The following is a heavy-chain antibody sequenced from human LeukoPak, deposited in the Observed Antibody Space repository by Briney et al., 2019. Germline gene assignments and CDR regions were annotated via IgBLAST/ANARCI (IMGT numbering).Heavy chain of an antibody. J-gene: IGHJ6*02. Sequence: PGGSLRLSCAASGFTFSSYWMSWVRQAPGKGLEWVANIKQDGSEKYYVDSVKGRFTISRDNAKNSLYLQMNSLRAEDTAVYYCARENWGSSDTLNPLVLYYYYYGMDVWGQGTTVTVSS. CDR2: IKQDGSEK. CDR3: ARENWGSSDTLNPLVLYYYYYGMDV. V-gene: IGHV3-7*01. CDR1: GFTFSSYW. D-gene: IGHD3-16*01.